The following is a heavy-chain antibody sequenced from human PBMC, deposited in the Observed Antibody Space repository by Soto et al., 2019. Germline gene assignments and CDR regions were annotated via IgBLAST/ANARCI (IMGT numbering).Heavy chain of an antibody. Sequence: SETLSLTCTVSGAAIDSHYWSWIRQPPGKGLEWIGQVFYSGSTNYNPSLKSRVTISINTSTKQFSLKLTSVSAADTAVYYCARYFMLPVDYFDSWGQGTLVTVSS. J-gene: IGHJ4*02. CDR2: VFYSGST. CDR1: GAAIDSHY. V-gene: IGHV4-59*11. D-gene: IGHD3-16*01. CDR3: ARYFMLPVDYFDS.